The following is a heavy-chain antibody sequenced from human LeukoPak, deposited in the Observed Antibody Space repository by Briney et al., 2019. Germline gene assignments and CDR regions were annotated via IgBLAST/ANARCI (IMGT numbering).Heavy chain of an antibody. CDR1: GGSISSNFHY. J-gene: IGHJ1*01. CDR2: IYYSRST. CDR3: ARLSSGRPHEYFQH. Sequence: SETLSLTCTVAGGSISSNFHYWDWIRQAPGKGLEWIAYIYYSRSTNYNPSLKSRATISVDTSKNQFSLKLTSVTAADTAVYYCARLSSGRPHEYFQHWGQGTLVTVSS. V-gene: IGHV4-61*05. D-gene: IGHD3-22*01.